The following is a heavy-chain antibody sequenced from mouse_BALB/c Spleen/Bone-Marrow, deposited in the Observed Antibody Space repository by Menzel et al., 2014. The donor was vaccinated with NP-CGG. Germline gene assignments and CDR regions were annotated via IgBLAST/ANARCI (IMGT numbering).Heavy chain of an antibody. D-gene: IGHD2-1*01. CDR1: GFNIKDTY. J-gene: IGHJ3*01. CDR3: ARNGNYGAWFAY. Sequence: VQLQQSGAELVKPGASVKLSCTASGFNIKDTYMHWVKQRPEQGLEWIGRIDPADGNTKYDPKFQGKATITADTSSNTAYLQLSSLTSEETAVYYCARNGNYGAWFAYWGQGTLVTVSA. V-gene: IGHV14-3*02. CDR2: IDPADGNT.